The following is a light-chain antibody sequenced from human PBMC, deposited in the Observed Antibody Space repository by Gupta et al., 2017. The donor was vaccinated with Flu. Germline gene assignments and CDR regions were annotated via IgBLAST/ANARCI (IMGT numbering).Light chain of an antibody. CDR3: QQYGSSPAYT. V-gene: IGKV3-20*01. CDR2: GAS. Sequence: EIVLTHSPGSLSLSPGERATLSCRASQTVAGSYLAWYQQKPGQAPRLLIYGASSRATGIPDRFSCSGSGTDFTLTISRLEPEDFAVYFCQQYGSSPAYTFGQGTKLEI. J-gene: IGKJ2*01. CDR1: QTVAGSY.